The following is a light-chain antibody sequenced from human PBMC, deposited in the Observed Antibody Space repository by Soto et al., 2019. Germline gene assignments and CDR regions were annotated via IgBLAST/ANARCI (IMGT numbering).Light chain of an antibody. V-gene: IGKV1-33*01. J-gene: IGKJ2*01. Sequence: DIQMTQSPSSLSASVGDRVTITCQASQDISNYLNWYQQKPGKAPKHLIYDASKLETGPPSRFSGRGSGTDFTFTISSLHPEDISTYYCQHYDPLPPLFAQGPQLQIK. CDR3: QHYDPLPPL. CDR1: QDISNY. CDR2: DAS.